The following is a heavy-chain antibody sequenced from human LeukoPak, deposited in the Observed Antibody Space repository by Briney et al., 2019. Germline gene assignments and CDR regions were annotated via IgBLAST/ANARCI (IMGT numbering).Heavy chain of an antibody. D-gene: IGHD6-13*01. V-gene: IGHV3-11*01. J-gene: IGHJ4*02. CDR1: GFTFSDYY. CDR2: ISSSGSTI. Sequence: GGSLRLSCAASGFTFSDYYMSWIRQAPGKGLEWVSYISSSGSTIYYADSVKGRFTISRDNAKNSLYLQMNSLRAEDTAVYYCAREANIAAAGNNDFDYWGQGTLVTVSS. CDR3: AREANIAAAGNNDFDY.